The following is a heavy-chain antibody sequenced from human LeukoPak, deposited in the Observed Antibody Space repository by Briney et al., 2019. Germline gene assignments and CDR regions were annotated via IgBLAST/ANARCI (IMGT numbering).Heavy chain of an antibody. CDR3: ARVPPLTMIVVVIK. Sequence: SETLSLTCTVSGGSISSGGYYWSWIRQPPGTGLEWIGYIYHSGSTYYNPSLKSRVTISVDTSKNQLSLKLSSVTAADTAVYYCARVPPLTMIVVVIKWGQGTLVTVSS. J-gene: IGHJ4*02. CDR1: GGSISSGGYY. CDR2: IYHSGST. V-gene: IGHV4-30-2*01. D-gene: IGHD3-22*01.